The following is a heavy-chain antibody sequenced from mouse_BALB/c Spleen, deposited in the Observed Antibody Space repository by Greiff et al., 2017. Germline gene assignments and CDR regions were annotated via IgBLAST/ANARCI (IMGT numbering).Heavy chain of an antibody. CDR2: INPSNGGT. CDR3: TRWRYDTMDY. V-gene: IGHV1S81*02. CDR1: GYTFTSYY. D-gene: IGHD2-14*01. J-gene: IGHJ4*01. Sequence: QVQLQQPGAELVKPGASVKLSCKASGYTFTSYYMYWVKQRPGQGLEWIGGINPSNGGTNFNEKFKSKATLTVDKSSSTAYMQLSSLTSEDSAVYYCTRWRYDTMDYWGQGTSVTVSS.